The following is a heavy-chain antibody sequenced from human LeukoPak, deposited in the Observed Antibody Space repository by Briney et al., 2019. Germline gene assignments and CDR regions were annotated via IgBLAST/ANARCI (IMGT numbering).Heavy chain of an antibody. D-gene: IGHD6-19*01. CDR3: AKSSGWYYAFDI. CDR2: ISGSGGST. CDR1: GFTFSSYG. J-gene: IGHJ3*02. Sequence: GGSLRLSCAASGFTFSSYGMHWVRQAPGKGLEWVSAISGSGGSTYYADSVKGRFTISRDNSKNTLYLQMNSLRAEDTAVYYCAKSSGWYYAFDIWGQGTMVTVSS. V-gene: IGHV3-23*01.